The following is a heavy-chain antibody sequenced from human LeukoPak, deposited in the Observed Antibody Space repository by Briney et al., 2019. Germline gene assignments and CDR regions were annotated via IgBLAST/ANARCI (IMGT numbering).Heavy chain of an antibody. J-gene: IGHJ4*02. D-gene: IGHD5-24*01. CDR1: GFTFSSYS. Sequence: GGSLRLSCAASGFTFSSYSMNWVRQAPGKGLEWVSSISSSSSYIYYADSVKGRFTISRDNAKNSLYLQMNSLRAEDTAVYYCARGYYGFNYLFDYWGQGTLVTVSS. CDR2: ISSSSSYI. V-gene: IGHV3-21*01. CDR3: ARGYYGFNYLFDY.